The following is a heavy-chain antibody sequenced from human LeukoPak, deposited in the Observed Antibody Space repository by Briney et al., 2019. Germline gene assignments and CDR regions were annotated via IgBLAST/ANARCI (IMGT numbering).Heavy chain of an antibody. Sequence: ASVKVSCKASGYTFTGYYVHWVRQAPGQGLEWMGRINPYSGDTNYAQKFQGRVTMTRDTSISTAYMEPSSLKSDDTAVYYCARVAMSGIGSDDFWGQGTLVTASS. CDR3: ARVAMSGIGSDDF. J-gene: IGHJ4*02. CDR1: GYTFTGYY. D-gene: IGHD1-26*01. CDR2: INPYSGDT. V-gene: IGHV1-2*06.